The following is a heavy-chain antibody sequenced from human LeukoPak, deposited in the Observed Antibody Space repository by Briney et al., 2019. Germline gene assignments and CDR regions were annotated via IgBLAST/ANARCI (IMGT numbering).Heavy chain of an antibody. Sequence: TGGSLRLSCAASGFTFNTYWMHWVRQVPGKGLVWVSRINGDGSSTAYADSVKDRFTISRDNAKNTVYLQMNSLRAEDTAVYYCAREKGSSNYDSWGQGTLVTLSS. CDR2: INGDGSST. D-gene: IGHD4-11*01. CDR3: AREKGSSNYDS. J-gene: IGHJ5*01. CDR1: GFTFNTYW. V-gene: IGHV3-74*03.